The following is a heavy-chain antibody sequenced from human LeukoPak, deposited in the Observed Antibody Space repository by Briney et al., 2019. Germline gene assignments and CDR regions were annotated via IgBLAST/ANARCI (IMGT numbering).Heavy chain of an antibody. J-gene: IGHJ4*02. Sequence: GGSLRLSCAASGFTFSSYGMHWVRQAPGKGLEWVAVIWYDGSNKYYADSVKGRFTISRDSSKNTLYLQMNSLRAEDTAVYYCARGTTTTGYYFDYWGQGTLVTVSS. D-gene: IGHD4-17*01. V-gene: IGHV3-33*01. CDR3: ARGTTTTGYYFDY. CDR2: IWYDGSNK. CDR1: GFTFSSYG.